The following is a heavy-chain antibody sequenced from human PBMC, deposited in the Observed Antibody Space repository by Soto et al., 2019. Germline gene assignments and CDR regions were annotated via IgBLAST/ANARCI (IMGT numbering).Heavy chain of an antibody. CDR1: GYTFTSYG. Sequence: QVQLVQSGAEVKKPGASVKVSCKASGYTFTSYGISWVRQAPGQGLEWMGWISAYNGNTNYAQKLQGRVTMTTDTSTSTAYMELRSLRSDDTAVYYCATCFRYYDSRYYYYYGMDVWGQGTTVTVSS. V-gene: IGHV1-18*01. CDR3: ATCFRYYDSRYYYYYGMDV. J-gene: IGHJ6*02. D-gene: IGHD3-22*01. CDR2: ISAYNGNT.